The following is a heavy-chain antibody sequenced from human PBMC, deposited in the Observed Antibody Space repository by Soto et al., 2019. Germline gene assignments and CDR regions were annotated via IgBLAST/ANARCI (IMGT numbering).Heavy chain of an antibody. CDR2: INHSGST. D-gene: IGHD1-1*01. V-gene: IGHV4-34*01. Sequence: ASETLSLTCAVYGGSFSGYYWSWIRQPPGKGLEWIGEINHSGSTNYNPSLKSRVTISVDTSKNQFSLRLSSVTAADTAGDYCTSPVRIVGNLDRAHTVDVWGQGTTVTVSS. CDR3: TSPVRIVGNLDRAHTVDV. J-gene: IGHJ6*02. CDR1: GGSFSGYY.